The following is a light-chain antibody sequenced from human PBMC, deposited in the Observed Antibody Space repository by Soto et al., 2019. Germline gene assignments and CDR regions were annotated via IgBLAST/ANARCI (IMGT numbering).Light chain of an antibody. CDR3: ATGDDSLNGPV. CDR1: ISNIGSNT. Sequence: SALTQPPSSSGAPGRRVTISCSGSISNIGSNTVNWYQQLPGTAPKLLIYSSNQRPSGVPDRFSGSKSGTSASLAISGLQSEDEADYFCATGDDSLNGPVFGGGTKVTVL. V-gene: IGLV1-44*01. J-gene: IGLJ3*02. CDR2: SSN.